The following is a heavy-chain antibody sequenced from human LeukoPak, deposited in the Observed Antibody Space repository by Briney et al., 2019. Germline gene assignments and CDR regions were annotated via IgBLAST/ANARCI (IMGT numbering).Heavy chain of an antibody. CDR1: GGSFSGYY. J-gene: IGHJ4*02. CDR2: INHSGST. CDR3: ARSTTYYDFWSGYRPQNYYFDY. Sequence: SETLSLTCAVYGGSFSGYYWSWIRQPPGKGLEWIGEINHSGSTNYNPSLKSRVTISVDTSKNQFSLKLSSVTAADTAVYYCARSTTYYDFWSGYRPQNYYFDYWGQGTLVTVSS. V-gene: IGHV4-34*01. D-gene: IGHD3-3*01.